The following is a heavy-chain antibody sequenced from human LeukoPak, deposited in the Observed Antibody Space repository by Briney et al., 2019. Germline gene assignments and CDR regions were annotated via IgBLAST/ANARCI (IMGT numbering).Heavy chain of an antibody. J-gene: IGHJ4*02. V-gene: IGHV1-69*04. CDR3: ARSFGSGFVY. CDR1: GGTFSSYA. Sequence: SVKVSCKASGGTFSSYAISWVRQAPGQGLGWMGRIIPILGIANYAQKFQGRVTITADKSTSTAYMELSSLRSEDTAVYYCARSFGSGFVYWGQGTLVTVSS. D-gene: IGHD3-10*01. CDR2: IIPILGIA.